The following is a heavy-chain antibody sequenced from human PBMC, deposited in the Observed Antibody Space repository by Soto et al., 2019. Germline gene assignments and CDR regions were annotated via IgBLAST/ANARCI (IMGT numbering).Heavy chain of an antibody. J-gene: IGHJ4*02. Sequence: PGGSLRLSCVASGFTVSSNYMSWVRQAPGKGLEWVSVIYSGGSTYYADSVKGRFTISRDNSKITLYLQMNSLRAEDTAVYYCARNYYDSGGGFDYWGQGTLVTVSS. D-gene: IGHD3-22*01. CDR3: ARNYYDSGGGFDY. CDR2: IYSGGST. V-gene: IGHV3-53*01. CDR1: GFTVSSNY.